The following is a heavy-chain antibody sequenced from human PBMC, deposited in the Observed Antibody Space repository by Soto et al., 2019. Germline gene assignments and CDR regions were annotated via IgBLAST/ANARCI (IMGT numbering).Heavy chain of an antibody. CDR3: ARVRNYYDSSGQGAFDI. Sequence: GXSVEAACEASVYNFTIYGISWVRQAPGQGLEWMGWISAYNGNTNYAQKLQGRVTMTTDTSTSTAYMELRSLRSDDTAVYYCARVRNYYDSSGQGAFDIWGKGTMVTVSS. CDR1: VYNFTIYG. CDR2: ISAYNGNT. J-gene: IGHJ3*02. V-gene: IGHV1-18*01. D-gene: IGHD3-22*01.